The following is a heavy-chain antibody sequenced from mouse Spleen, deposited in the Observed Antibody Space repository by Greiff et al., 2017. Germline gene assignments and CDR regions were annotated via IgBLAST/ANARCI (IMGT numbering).Heavy chain of an antibody. CDR1: GFTFSSFG. CDR2: ISSGSSTI. J-gene: IGHJ2*01. Sequence: EVKLVESGGGLVKPGGSLKLSCAASGFTFSSFGMHWVRQAPEKGLEWVAYISSGSSTIYYADTVKGRFTISRDNPKNTLFLQMTSLRSEDTAMYYCARGTYFDYWGQGTTLTVSS. CDR3: ARGTYFDY. V-gene: IGHV5-17*02. D-gene: IGHD3-3*01.